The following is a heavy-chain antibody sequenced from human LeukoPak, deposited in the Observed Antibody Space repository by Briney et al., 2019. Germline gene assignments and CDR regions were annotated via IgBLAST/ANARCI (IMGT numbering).Heavy chain of an antibody. D-gene: IGHD1-14*01. V-gene: IGHV3-7*02. CDR1: GFTLSSYW. CDR3: ASGTGRIPNAY. J-gene: IGHJ4*02. Sequence: SGGSLRLSCAASGFTLSSYWMNWVRQAPGKGLEWVANIKQDGSEKYYVDSVKGRFTISRDNANNALYLQMSSLRAEDTAAYYCASGTGRIPNAYWGLGTLVTVSS. CDR2: IKQDGSEK.